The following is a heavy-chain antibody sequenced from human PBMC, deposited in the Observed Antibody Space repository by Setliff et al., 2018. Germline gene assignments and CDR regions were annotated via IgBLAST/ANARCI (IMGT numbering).Heavy chain of an antibody. CDR1: ASTFSNYW. Sequence: CKDSASTFSNYWIVWVRQMPGKGLEWMGMIYPDDSDTKYHPSFQGQVTFSVDKSINTAYLQWSSLKASDTAMYYCARHGEILENCHSDSCSRGSWFDPWGRGTLVTVSS. J-gene: IGHJ5*02. V-gene: IGHV5-51*01. D-gene: IGHD3-22*01. CDR3: ARHGEILENCHSDSCSRGSWFDP. CDR2: IYPDDSDT.